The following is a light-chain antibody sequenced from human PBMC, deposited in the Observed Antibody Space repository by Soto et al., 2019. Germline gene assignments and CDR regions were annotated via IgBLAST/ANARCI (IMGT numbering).Light chain of an antibody. CDR1: SSDVGGYNY. CDR3: SSYTSSSTPYV. V-gene: IGLV2-14*01. Sequence: QSVLAQPASVSGSPGQSITISCTGTSSDVGGYNYVSWYQQHPVKAPKLMIYDVTNRPPGVSDRFSGSKSGNTASLTISGLQAEDEADYYCSSYTSSSTPYVFGTGTKVTV. CDR2: DVT. J-gene: IGLJ1*01.